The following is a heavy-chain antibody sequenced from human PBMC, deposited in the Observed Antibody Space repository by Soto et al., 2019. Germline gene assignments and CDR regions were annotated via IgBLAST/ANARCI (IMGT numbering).Heavy chain of an antibody. V-gene: IGHV1-18*01. Sequence: ASVKVSCKASGYTFTSYGISWVRQAPGQGLEWMGWISAYNGNTNYAQKLQGRVTMTTDTSTSTAYMELRSLRSDDTAVYYCARPRIAVAGTAGYYYYATDVWGQGTSVTVSS. CDR2: ISAYNGNT. CDR3: ARPRIAVAGTAGYYYYATDV. CDR1: GYTFTSYG. J-gene: IGHJ6*02. D-gene: IGHD6-19*01.